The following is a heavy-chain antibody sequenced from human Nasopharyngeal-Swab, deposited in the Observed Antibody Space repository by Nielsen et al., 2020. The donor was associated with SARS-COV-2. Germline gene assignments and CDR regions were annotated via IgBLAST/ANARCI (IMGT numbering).Heavy chain of an antibody. D-gene: IGHD2-15*01. Sequence: WIRQPPGKGLGWVSYISHSSSQTNYADSVKGRFTISRDNAKKTLYLQMNSLRAEDTAVYYCVRLLDVWGKGTTVTVSS. CDR2: ISHSSSQT. CDR3: VRLLDV. V-gene: IGHV3-11*06. J-gene: IGHJ6*04.